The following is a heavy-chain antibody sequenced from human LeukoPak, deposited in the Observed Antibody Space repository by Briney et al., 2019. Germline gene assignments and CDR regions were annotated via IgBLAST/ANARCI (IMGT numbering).Heavy chain of an antibody. V-gene: IGHV1-69*13. J-gene: IGHJ4*02. CDR2: IMPIFDTA. Sequence: SVKVSCKASGYTFTGYYMHWVRQAPGQGLEWMGGIMPIFDTANYAQKFQGRVTITADESTSTAYMELSSLRSEDTAVYYCARGYSSSWYLGFDYWGQGTLVTVSS. D-gene: IGHD6-13*01. CDR1: GYTFTGYY. CDR3: ARGYSSSWYLGFDY.